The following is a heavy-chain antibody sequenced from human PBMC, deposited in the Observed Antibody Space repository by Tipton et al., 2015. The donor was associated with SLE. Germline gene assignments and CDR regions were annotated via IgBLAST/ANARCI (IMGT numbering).Heavy chain of an antibody. D-gene: IGHD5-24*01. CDR3: ARDTGYKRHYYGMDV. CDR2: IYYSGST. J-gene: IGHJ6*02. CDR1: GGSISSYY. Sequence: LRLSCTVSGGSISSYYWSWIRQPPGKGLEWIGYIYYSGSTNYNPSLKSRVTISVDTSKNQFSLKLSSVTAADTAVYYCARDTGYKRHYYGMDVWGQGTTVTVSS. V-gene: IGHV4-59*01.